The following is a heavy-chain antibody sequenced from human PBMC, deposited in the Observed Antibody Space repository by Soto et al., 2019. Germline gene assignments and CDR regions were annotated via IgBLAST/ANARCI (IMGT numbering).Heavy chain of an antibody. D-gene: IGHD5-12*01. V-gene: IGHV1-69*01. CDR3: AREGSGYDPYYYYGMAV. Sequence: QVQLVQSGAEVKKPGSSVKVYCKASGGTFSSYAISWVRQAPGQGLEWMGGIIPIFGTANYAQKFQGRVKITADESTSTAYMELSSLRYEDTAVYYCAREGSGYDPYYYYGMAVWGQGTTVTVSS. CDR2: IIPIFGTA. CDR1: GGTFSSYA. J-gene: IGHJ6*02.